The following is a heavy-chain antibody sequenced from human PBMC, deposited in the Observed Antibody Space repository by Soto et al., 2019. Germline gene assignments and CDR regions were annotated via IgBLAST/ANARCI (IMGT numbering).Heavy chain of an antibody. J-gene: IGHJ4*02. Sequence: GGSLRLSCAVSGFTFSSYAMSWVRQAPGKGLEWVAVISYDGHNRKYVGSVKGRFTIFRDNSKNTLYLQMNSLRPENTAVYYCAKETADYGGNLRFDFWGQGTQVTVSS. D-gene: IGHD4-17*01. CDR2: ISYDGHNR. CDR1: GFTFSSYA. CDR3: AKETADYGGNLRFDF. V-gene: IGHV3-30*18.